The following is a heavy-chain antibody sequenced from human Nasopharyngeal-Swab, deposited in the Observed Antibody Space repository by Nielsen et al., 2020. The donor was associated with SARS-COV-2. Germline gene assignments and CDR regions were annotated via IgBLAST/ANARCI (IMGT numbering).Heavy chain of an antibody. Sequence: WLRQAPGQGLEWMGWINTNTGNPTYAQGFTGRFVLSSDTSVSTAYLQISSLKAEDTAVYYCARFSARIAAAGTDYYYYGMDVWGQGTTVTVSS. J-gene: IGHJ6*02. V-gene: IGHV7-4-1*02. D-gene: IGHD6-13*01. CDR2: INTNTGNP. CDR3: ARFSARIAAAGTDYYYYGMDV.